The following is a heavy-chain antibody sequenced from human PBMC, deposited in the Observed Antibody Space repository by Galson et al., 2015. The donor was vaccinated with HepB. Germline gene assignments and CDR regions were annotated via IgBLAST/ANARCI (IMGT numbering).Heavy chain of an antibody. J-gene: IGHJ6*02. Sequence: SLRLSCAASGFTFSSYAMHWVRQAPGKGLEWVAVISYDGSNKYYADSVKGRFTISRDNSKNTLYLQMNSLRAEDTAVYYCARDSRIAAAGTTSGYYGMDVWGQGTTVTVSS. V-gene: IGHV3-30-3*01. CDR1: GFTFSSYA. D-gene: IGHD6-13*01. CDR3: ARDSRIAAAGTTSGYYGMDV. CDR2: ISYDGSNK.